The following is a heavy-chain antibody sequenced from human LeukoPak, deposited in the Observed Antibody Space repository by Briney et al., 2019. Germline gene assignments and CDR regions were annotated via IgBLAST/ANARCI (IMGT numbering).Heavy chain of an antibody. V-gene: IGHV3-48*01. D-gene: IGHD3-16*01. CDR3: AREAKLGWFDP. J-gene: IGHJ5*02. CDR1: GFTFSSYG. CDR2: ITSGGSSI. Sequence: GGSLRLSCAASGFTFSSYGMHWVRQAPGKGLEWLSYITSGGSSIYYADSVKGRFTISRDNAKNSLYLQMNSLRAEDTAVYYCAREAKLGWFDPWGQGTLVTVSS.